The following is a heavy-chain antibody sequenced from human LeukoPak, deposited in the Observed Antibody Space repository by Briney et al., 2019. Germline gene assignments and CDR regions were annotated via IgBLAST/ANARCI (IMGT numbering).Heavy chain of an antibody. CDR2: TYYRSKWYY. V-gene: IGHV6-1*01. CDR1: GDSVSSINGA. CDR3: ARDVGNTGWYTFDY. J-gene: IGHJ4*02. D-gene: IGHD6-19*01. Sequence: SQTLSLTCAISGDSVSSINGAWNWIRQSPSGGLEWLGRTYYRSKWYYDYAVSLQGRITIKPDTSRNQLSLQLTSVTPEDTAVYSCARDVGNTGWYTFDYWGQGTLVTVSS.